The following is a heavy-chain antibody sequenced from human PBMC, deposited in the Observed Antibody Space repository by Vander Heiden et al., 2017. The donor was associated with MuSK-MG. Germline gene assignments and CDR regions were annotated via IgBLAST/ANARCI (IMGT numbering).Heavy chain of an antibody. CDR2: IYWDDDK. CDR1: GFSLSTSGVG. V-gene: IGHV2-5*02. CDR3: AHILVLQNAFDI. Sequence: QITLKESGPTLVKPTQTLTLTCTFSGFSLSTSGVGVGWIRQPPGKALAWLALIYWDDDKRYSPSLKSRLTITKDTSKNQVVLTMTNMDPVDTATYYCAHILVLQNAFDIWGQGTMVTVSS. J-gene: IGHJ3*02.